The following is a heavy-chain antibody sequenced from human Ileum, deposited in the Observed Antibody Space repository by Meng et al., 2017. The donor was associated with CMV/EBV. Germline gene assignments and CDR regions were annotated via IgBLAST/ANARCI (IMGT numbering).Heavy chain of an antibody. CDR3: TRETSSCGGDCFDC. J-gene: IGHJ4*02. D-gene: IGHD2-21*01. CDR2: IDNTGLST. CDR1: GFIFSSYE. Sequence: GGSLRLSCTVSGFIFSSYEFNWMRQAPGKGLEWISYIDNTGLSTYYAESVRGRFTVSRDNAQNTLYLQMNSLRAEDTAVYHCTRETSSCGGDCFDCWGQGALVTISS. V-gene: IGHV3-48*03.